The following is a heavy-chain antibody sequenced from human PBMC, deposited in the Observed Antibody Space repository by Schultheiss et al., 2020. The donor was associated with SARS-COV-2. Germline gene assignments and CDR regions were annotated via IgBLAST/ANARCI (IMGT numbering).Heavy chain of an antibody. D-gene: IGHD3-10*01. CDR1: GGTFSSYT. CDR3: ARASGFGEFHNWYFDL. CDR2: IIPILGIA. Sequence: SVKVSCKASGGTFSSYTISWVRQAPGQGLEWMGRIIPILGIANYAQKFQGRVTITADKSTSTAYMELSSLRSEDTAVYYCARASGFGEFHNWYFDLWGRGTLVTVSS. J-gene: IGHJ2*01. V-gene: IGHV1-69*02.